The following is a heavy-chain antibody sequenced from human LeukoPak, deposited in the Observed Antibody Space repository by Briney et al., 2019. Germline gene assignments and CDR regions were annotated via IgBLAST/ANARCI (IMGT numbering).Heavy chain of an antibody. D-gene: IGHD3-9*01. CDR3: ARETLRYFDWPTWGY. Sequence: SGGSLRLSCAASGFTFSSYWMSWVRQAPGKGLEWVANIKQDGSEKYYVDSVKGRFTISRDNAKNSLYLQMNSLRAEDTAVYYCARETLRYFDWPTWGYWGQGTLVTVSS. CDR2: IKQDGSEK. V-gene: IGHV3-7*01. CDR1: GFTFSSYW. J-gene: IGHJ4*02.